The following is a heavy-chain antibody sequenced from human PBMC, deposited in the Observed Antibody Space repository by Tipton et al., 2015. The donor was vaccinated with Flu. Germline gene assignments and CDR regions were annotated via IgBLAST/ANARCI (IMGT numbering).Heavy chain of an antibody. V-gene: IGHV4-59*01. J-gene: IGHJ4*02. Sequence: TLSLTCTVSGGSISSYYWSWVRQPPGKGLEWIGYISYSGSTNYNPSLKSRVTISVDTSKNQLSLKVSSVTAADTAVYYCARVGDYTLKDWGKGTLVTVSS. CDR2: ISYSGST. CDR1: GGSISSYY. CDR3: ARVGDYTLKD. D-gene: IGHD4-17*01.